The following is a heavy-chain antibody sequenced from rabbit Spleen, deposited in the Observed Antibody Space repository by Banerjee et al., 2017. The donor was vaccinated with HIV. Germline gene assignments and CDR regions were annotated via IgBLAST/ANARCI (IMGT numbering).Heavy chain of an antibody. D-gene: IGHD8-1*01. V-gene: IGHV1S47*01. CDR3: ARDGAGSSYFNL. CDR1: GFDFSSYG. Sequence: QLVESGGGLVQPGGSLKLSCKASGFDFSSYGVSWVRQAPGKGLEWIGYIDPIFGGTYYASWVNGRFTISSHNAQNTLYLQLNSLTAADTATYFCARDGAGSSYFNLWGQGTLVTVS. J-gene: IGHJ4*01. CDR2: IDPIFGGT.